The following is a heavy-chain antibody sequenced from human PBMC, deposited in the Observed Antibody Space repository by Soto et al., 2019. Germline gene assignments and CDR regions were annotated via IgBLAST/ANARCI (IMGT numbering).Heavy chain of an antibody. CDR1: GGSISSGGYS. V-gene: IGHV4-30-2*01. D-gene: IGHD3-3*01. Sequence: SETLSLTCAVSGGSISSGGYSWSWIRQPPGKGLEWIGYIYHSGSTYYNPSLKRRVTISVDRSKNQFSLKLSSVTAADTAVYYCARSDYDFWSGTANYYGMDVWGQGTTVTVSS. J-gene: IGHJ6*02. CDR2: IYHSGST. CDR3: ARSDYDFWSGTANYYGMDV.